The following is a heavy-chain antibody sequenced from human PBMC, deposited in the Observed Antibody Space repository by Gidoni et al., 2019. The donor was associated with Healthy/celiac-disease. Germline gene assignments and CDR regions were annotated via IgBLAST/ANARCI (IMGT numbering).Heavy chain of an antibody. J-gene: IGHJ4*02. Sequence: LQLLGSGGGWVQPGGSLESSCAAPGFISIGSAMPWVRRASGKGLEWVGRIRSKANSYETAYAASVKGRFTISRDDSKNTAYLQMNSLKTEDTAVYYCNMVLLWFRESPIYWGQGTLVTVSS. D-gene: IGHD3-10*01. CDR3: NMVLLWFRESPIY. CDR1: GFISIGSA. CDR2: IRSKANSYET. V-gene: IGHV3-73*01.